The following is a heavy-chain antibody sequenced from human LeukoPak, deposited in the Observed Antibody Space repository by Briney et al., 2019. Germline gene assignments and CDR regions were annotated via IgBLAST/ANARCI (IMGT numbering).Heavy chain of an antibody. CDR2: ISGSGGST. CDR3: AKDSGGLWDYVWGSYRFGENDY. CDR1: GFTFSSYA. D-gene: IGHD3-16*02. J-gene: IGHJ4*02. Sequence: GGSLRLSCAASGFTFSSYAMSWVRQAPGKGLEGVSAISGSGGSTYYADSVKGRFTISRDNSKNTLYLQMNSLRAEDTAVYYCAKDSGGLWDYVWGSYRFGENDYWGQGTLVTVSS. V-gene: IGHV3-23*01.